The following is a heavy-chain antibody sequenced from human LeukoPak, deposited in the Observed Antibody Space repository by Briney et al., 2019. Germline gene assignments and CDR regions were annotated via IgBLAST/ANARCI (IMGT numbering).Heavy chain of an antibody. CDR1: GFTFSSYS. CDR2: ISSSSSYI. V-gene: IGHV3-21*01. J-gene: IGHJ4*02. D-gene: IGHD1-26*01. Sequence: PGGSLRLSCAASGFTFSSYSMNWVRQAPGKGLEGVSSISSSSSYIYYADSVKGRFTISRHNAKNSLYLQMNSLRAEDTAVYYCARGLRGATLKSGSHSFDYWGQGTLVTVSS. CDR3: ARGLRGATLKSGSHSFDY.